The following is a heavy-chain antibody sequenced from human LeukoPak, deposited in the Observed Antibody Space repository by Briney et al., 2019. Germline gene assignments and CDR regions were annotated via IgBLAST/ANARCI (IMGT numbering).Heavy chain of an antibody. J-gene: IGHJ4*02. V-gene: IGHV4-39*01. Sequence: SETLSLPCTVSGGSINSSSYYWGWIRQPPGKGLEWIGNIYYSGSTYYNPSLKSRITISVDTSKNQFSLRLSSVTAADTAVYYCASQKYGSSGYFDYWGQRTLVTVSS. D-gene: IGHD2-15*01. CDR3: ASQKYGSSGYFDY. CDR1: GGSINSSSYY. CDR2: IYYSGST.